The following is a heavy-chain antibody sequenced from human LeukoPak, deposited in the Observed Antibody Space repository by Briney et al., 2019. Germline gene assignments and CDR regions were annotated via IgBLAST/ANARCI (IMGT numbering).Heavy chain of an antibody. CDR2: IIPIFGTA. CDR1: GGTFSSYA. Sequence: ASVKVSCKASGGTFSSYAISWVRQAPGQGLEWMGGIIPIFGTANYAQKFQGRVTITADKSTSTAYMELRSLRSDDTAVYYCARVSQGDFDYWGQGTLVTVSS. V-gene: IGHV1-69*06. J-gene: IGHJ4*02. D-gene: IGHD3-16*01. CDR3: ARVSQGDFDY.